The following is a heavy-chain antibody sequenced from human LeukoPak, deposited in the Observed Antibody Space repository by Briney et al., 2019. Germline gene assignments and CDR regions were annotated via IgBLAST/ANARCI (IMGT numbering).Heavy chain of an antibody. J-gene: IGHJ4*02. V-gene: IGHV1-2*02. CDR3: ARDSPRVPFDY. Sequence: GSSVKVSCKASGYTFNRYYMHWVRQAPGQALEWMGWINPNSGGTNYAQKFQGRVTMTRDTSISTAYMELSRLRSGDTAVYYCARDSPRVPFDYWGQGTLVTVSS. CDR1: GYTFNRYY. CDR2: INPNSGGT.